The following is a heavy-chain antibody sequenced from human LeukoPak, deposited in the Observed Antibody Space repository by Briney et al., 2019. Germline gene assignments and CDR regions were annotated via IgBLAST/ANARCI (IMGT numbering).Heavy chain of an antibody. J-gene: IGHJ3*02. CDR2: IIHSGST. Sequence: PSETLSLTCAVYGGSFSGNQWSWIRQSPGKGLEWLGEIIHSGSTNYNPSLKSRVTISVDTSKNQVSLKVRSVTAADTAGYYCARIYEEGFWSGKWTFDIWGQGTMVTVSS. CDR1: GGSFSGNQ. V-gene: IGHV4-34*12. D-gene: IGHD3-3*01. CDR3: ARIYEEGFWSGKWTFDI.